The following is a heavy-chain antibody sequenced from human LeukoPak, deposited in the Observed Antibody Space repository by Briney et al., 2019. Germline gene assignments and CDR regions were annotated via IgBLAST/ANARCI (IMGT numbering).Heavy chain of an antibody. CDR1: GFTFSDYY. J-gene: IGHJ6*02. CDR3: ASRGRIVGATGYYYGMDV. Sequence: GGSLRLSCAASGFTFSDYYMSWIRQAPGKGLEWVSYISSSGSTIYYADSMKGRFTISRDNAKNSLYLQMNSLRAEDTAVYYCASRGRIVGATGYYYGMDVWGQGTTVTISS. V-gene: IGHV3-11*01. CDR2: ISSSGSTI. D-gene: IGHD1-26*01.